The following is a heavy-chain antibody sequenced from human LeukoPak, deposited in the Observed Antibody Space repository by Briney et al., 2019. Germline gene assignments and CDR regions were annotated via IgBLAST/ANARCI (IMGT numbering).Heavy chain of an antibody. CDR2: ISHDVKTT. V-gene: IGHV3-30*04. Sequence: GGSLRLSCVASGFTFSSYAMSWVRQAPGKGLEWVAVISHDVKTTYYADSAKGRFTISRDNAKNSLYLQMNSLRAEDTAVYYCARVGCGGDCYHFDYWGQGTLVTVSS. CDR3: ARVGCGGDCYHFDY. D-gene: IGHD2-21*02. J-gene: IGHJ4*02. CDR1: GFTFSSYA.